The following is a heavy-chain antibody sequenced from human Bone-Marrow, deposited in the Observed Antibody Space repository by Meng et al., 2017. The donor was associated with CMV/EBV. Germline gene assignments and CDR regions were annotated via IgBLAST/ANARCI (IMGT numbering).Heavy chain of an antibody. Sequence: GSLGLSCTVSGGSISSYYWSWIRQPPGKGLEWIGYIYYSGSTNYNPSLKSRVTISVDTSKNQFSLKLSSVTAADTAVYYCAREGGPYYDYWSGSYDNNYYGMNVWGQGTTVTVSS. CDR3: AREGGPYYDYWSGSYDNNYYGMNV. V-gene: IGHV4-59*01. CDR1: GGSISSYY. CDR2: IYYSGST. D-gene: IGHD3-3*01. J-gene: IGHJ6*02.